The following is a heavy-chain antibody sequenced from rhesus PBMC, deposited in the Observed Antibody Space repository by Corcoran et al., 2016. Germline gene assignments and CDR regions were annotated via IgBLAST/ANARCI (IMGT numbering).Heavy chain of an antibody. D-gene: IGHD6-25*01. CDR1: GFTFDDYA. Sequence: EVQLVESGGALAQPGGSLRLSCAASGFTFDDYAMSWVRQAPGKGVGWVTRISWNRGTIYYADSVKGRFTISRDNAKNSLFLQMDRLRAEDTAVYYCTRVSYSGSFSYWGQGVLVTVSS. CDR3: TRVSYSGSFSY. J-gene: IGHJ4*01. V-gene: IGHV3-134*01. CDR2: ISWNRGTI.